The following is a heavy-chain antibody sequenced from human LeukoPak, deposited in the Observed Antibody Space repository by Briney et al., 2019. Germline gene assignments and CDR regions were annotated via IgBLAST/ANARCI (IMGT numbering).Heavy chain of an antibody. CDR1: GFTFSFYW. Sequence: GGSLRLSCAASGFTFSFYWMSWVRQAPGKGLEWVANIKQDGSEQNYVDSVKGRFTISRDNAKNSLFLQMNSLRAEDTAVYYCVRGGGWYADYWGQGTLVSVSS. CDR2: IKQDGSEQ. CDR3: VRGGGWYADY. D-gene: IGHD6-19*01. V-gene: IGHV3-7*04. J-gene: IGHJ4*02.